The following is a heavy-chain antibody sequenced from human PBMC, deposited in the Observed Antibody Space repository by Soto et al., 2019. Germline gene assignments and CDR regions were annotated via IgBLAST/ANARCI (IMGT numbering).Heavy chain of an antibody. Sequence: GGSLRLSCAASGFTFNHYAMSWVRQAPGKGLEWVSIIIANGGTFYADSVKGRFTISRDNSKNTVYLQMSSLRVEDTAIYYCAKDYTVAGDTSSVIIFDYWGQGDLVTVSS. V-gene: IGHV3-23*01. D-gene: IGHD2-21*02. CDR3: AKDYTVAGDTSSVIIFDY. J-gene: IGHJ4*02. CDR2: IIANGGT. CDR1: GFTFNHYA.